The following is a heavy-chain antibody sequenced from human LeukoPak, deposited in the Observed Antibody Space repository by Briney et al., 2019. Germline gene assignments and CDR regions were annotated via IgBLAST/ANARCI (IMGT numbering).Heavy chain of an antibody. D-gene: IGHD6-13*01. CDR2: ISGSGGST. CDR3: ARDLFEQLGFDY. CDR1: GFTVSSNY. J-gene: IGHJ4*02. V-gene: IGHV3-23*01. Sequence: GGSLRLSCAASGFTVSSNYMSWVRQAPGKGLEWVSAISGSGGSTYYADSVKGRFTISRDNSKNTLYLQMNSLRAEDTAVYYCARDLFEQLGFDYWGQGTLVTVSS.